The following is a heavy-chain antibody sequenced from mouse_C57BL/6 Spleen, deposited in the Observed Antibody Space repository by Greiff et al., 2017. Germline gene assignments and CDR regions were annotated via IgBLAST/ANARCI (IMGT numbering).Heavy chain of an antibody. CDR3: ASMALYSDY. CDR1: GYTFTSYW. CDR2: IDPSDSYT. V-gene: IGHV1-59*01. Sequence: QVQLQQPGAELVRPGTSVKLSCKASGYTFTSYWMHWVKQRPGQGLEWIGVIDPSDSYTNYNQKFKGKATLTVDTSSSTAYMQLSSLTSEDSAVYYCASMALYSDYWGQGTTLTVSS. D-gene: IGHD1-1*02. J-gene: IGHJ2*01.